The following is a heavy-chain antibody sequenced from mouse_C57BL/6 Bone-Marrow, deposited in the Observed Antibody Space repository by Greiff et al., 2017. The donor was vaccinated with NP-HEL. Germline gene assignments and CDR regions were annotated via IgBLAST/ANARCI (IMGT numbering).Heavy chain of an antibody. J-gene: IGHJ2*01. V-gene: IGHV5-17*01. CDR3: ARRRGYFDY. CDR1: GFTFSDYG. CDR2: ISSGSSTI. Sequence: DVKLVESGGGLVKPGGSLKLSCAASGFTFSDYGMHWVRQAPEKGLEWVAYISSGSSTIYYADTVKGRFTISRDNAKNTLFLQMTSLRAEDTAMYYCARRRGYFDYWGQGTTLTVSS.